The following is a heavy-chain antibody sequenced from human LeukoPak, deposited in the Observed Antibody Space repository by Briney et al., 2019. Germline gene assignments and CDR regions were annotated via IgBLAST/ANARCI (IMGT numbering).Heavy chain of an antibody. D-gene: IGHD2-2*01. V-gene: IGHV6-1*01. J-gene: IGHJ5*02. Sequence: SQTLSLTCALSGDSLSSNSVTWNWIRQSPSRGLEWLDRTYYCSTWYNDYAVSVRGRITVNPDTSKNQFSLHLNSVTPEDTAVYYCARRLTQYDCFDPWGQGILVTVSS. CDR1: GDSLSSNSVT. CDR2: TYYCSTWYN. CDR3: ARRLTQYDCFDP.